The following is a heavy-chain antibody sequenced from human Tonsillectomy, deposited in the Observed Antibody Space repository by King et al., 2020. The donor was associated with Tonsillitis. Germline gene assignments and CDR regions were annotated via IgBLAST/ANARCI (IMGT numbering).Heavy chain of an antibody. J-gene: IGHJ4*02. V-gene: IGHV3-33*05. CDR1: GFTFSSYG. CDR3: ARDRDDYIFDY. D-gene: IGHD4/OR15-4a*01. Sequence: QLVQSGGGVVQPGRSLRLSCAASGFTFSSYGMHWVRQAPGKGLEWVAVISYDGSNKYYADSVKGRFTISRDNSKNTLYLQMNSLRAEDTAVYYCARDRDDYIFDYWGQGALVAVSS. CDR2: ISYDGSNK.